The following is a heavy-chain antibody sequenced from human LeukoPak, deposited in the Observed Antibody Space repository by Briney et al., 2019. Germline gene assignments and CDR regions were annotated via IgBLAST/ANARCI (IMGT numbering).Heavy chain of an antibody. CDR3: VRRDQYVSADY. D-gene: IGHD3-16*01. Sequence: SETLSLTCTVSGXSISNSNYFWDWIRQPPGKGLEWIGTIYYTGTTYYNPSLKSRVTISVDTSKNQFSLKLTSLTAADTAVYSCVRRDQYVSADYWGQGTLVTVSS. CDR2: IYYTGTT. V-gene: IGHV4-39*01. CDR1: GXSISNSNYF. J-gene: IGHJ4*02.